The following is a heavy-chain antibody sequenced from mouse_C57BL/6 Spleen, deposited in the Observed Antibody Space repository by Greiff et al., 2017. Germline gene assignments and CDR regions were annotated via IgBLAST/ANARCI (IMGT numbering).Heavy chain of an antibody. CDR1: GYTFTDYE. D-gene: IGHD1-1*01. V-gene: IGHV1-15*01. J-gene: IGHJ3*01. CDR3: TREGRDYYGPFAY. CDR2: IDPETGGT. Sequence: VQLQQSGAELVRPGASVTLSCKASGYTFTDYEMHWVKQTPVHGLEWIGAIDPETGGTAYNQKFKGKAILTADKSSSTAYMELRSLTSEDSAVYYCTREGRDYYGPFAYWGQGTLVTVSA.